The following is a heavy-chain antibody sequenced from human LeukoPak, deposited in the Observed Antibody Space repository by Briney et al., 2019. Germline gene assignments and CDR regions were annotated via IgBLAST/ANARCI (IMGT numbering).Heavy chain of an antibody. D-gene: IGHD2-8*01. CDR2: IYYSGST. V-gene: IGHV4-59*08. Sequence: SETLSLTCTVSGGSISSYYWSWIRQPPGKGLEWIGYIYYSGSTNYNPSLKSRVTISVDTSKNQFSLKLSSVTAADTAVYYCARSQWYYYGMDVWGQGTTVTVSS. CDR1: GGSISSYY. CDR3: ARSQWYYYGMDV. J-gene: IGHJ6*02.